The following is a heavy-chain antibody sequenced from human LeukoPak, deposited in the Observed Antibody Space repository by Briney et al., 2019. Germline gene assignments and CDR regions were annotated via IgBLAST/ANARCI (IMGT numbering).Heavy chain of an antibody. CDR1: GFMVNYYD. J-gene: IGHJ3*02. Sequence: GGSLRLSCAASGFMVNYYDIHWVRQAPGKGLEWVAVIWFDGRNNDYADSVKGRFTISRDTSKNTVNLQMNSLRADDTAVYYCARGTTDIVAEISDAFDIWGQGTVVTVSS. V-gene: IGHV3-33*01. D-gene: IGHD5-12*01. CDR2: IWFDGRNN. CDR3: ARGTTDIVAEISDAFDI.